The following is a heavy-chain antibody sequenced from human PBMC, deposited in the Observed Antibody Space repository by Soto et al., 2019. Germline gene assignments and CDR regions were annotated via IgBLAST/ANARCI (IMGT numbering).Heavy chain of an antibody. CDR3: ARRSSGWTYYFDY. J-gene: IGHJ4*02. Sequence: QLQLQESGPGLVKPSETLSLTCTVSGASISSSSYYWGWIRQPPGKGLEGIGIFYSSGSTYYNPSLKIRVIISVHTSKTQFSPQLSSMTAAYTAVYYCARRSSGWTYYFDYWGQGTLVTVSS. CDR1: GASISSSSYY. D-gene: IGHD6-19*01. V-gene: IGHV4-39*01. CDR2: FYSSGST.